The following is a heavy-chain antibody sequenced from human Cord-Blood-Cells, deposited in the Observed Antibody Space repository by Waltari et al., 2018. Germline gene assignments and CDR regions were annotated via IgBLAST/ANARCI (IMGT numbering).Heavy chain of an antibody. CDR1: GYTFTGYY. CDR3: ARGGINADSGYEQFDY. V-gene: IGHV1-2*04. Sequence: QVQLVQSGAEVKKPGASVKVSCKASGYTFTGYYMHWVRQAPGQGLEWMGWINPNSGGTNYAQKFQGWVTMTRDTSISTAYMELSRLRSDDTAVYYCARGGINADSGYEQFDYWGQGTLVTVSS. CDR2: INPNSGGT. D-gene: IGHD5-12*01. J-gene: IGHJ4*02.